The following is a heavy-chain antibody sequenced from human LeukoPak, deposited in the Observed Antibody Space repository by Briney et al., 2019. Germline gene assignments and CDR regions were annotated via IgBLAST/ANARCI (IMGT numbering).Heavy chain of an antibody. J-gene: IGHJ4*02. D-gene: IGHD3-22*01. CDR2: ISGSGGST. V-gene: IGHV3-23*01. CDR3: AKDPYYYDSSGPSPVDLPYYFDY. CDR1: GFTFTTYW. Sequence: GGSLRLSCAASGFTFTTYWMHWVRQAPGKGLEWVSAISGSGGSTYYADSVKGRFTISRDNSKNTLYLQMNSLRAEDTAVYYCAKDPYYYDSSGPSPVDLPYYFDYWGQGTLVTVSS.